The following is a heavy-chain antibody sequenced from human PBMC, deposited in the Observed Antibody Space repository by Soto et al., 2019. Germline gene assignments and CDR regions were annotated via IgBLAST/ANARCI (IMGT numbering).Heavy chain of an antibody. V-gene: IGHV2-5*02. CDR2: IYWDDDK. J-gene: IGHJ4*02. CDR1: GFSLSTSGVA. Sequence: SGPTLVHPTQTLTLTCTFSGFSLSTSGVAVGWIRQPPGKALEWLALIYWDDDKLYSPSLKSRLTITKDTSKNQVVLTMTNMAPVDTATYYCAHRAYYSGSGSYFDYWGQGTLVTVSS. D-gene: IGHD3-10*01. CDR3: AHRAYYSGSGSYFDY.